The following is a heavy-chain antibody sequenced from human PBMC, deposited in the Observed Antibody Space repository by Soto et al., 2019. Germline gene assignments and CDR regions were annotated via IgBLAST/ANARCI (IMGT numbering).Heavy chain of an antibody. CDR1: GGTFSNYA. J-gene: IGHJ4*02. CDR3: ARDAGIPVVGRGTSFEY. D-gene: IGHD6-19*01. Sequence: QVQLVQSGAEVKKPGSSVKVSCKASGGTFSNYAITWVRQAPGQGLEWMGTIIPIFASLRYAQKFQGRVTITADDSTSTTYMDLSSLRSEDTAVYYCARDAGIPVVGRGTSFEYWGQGTLVIVSS. V-gene: IGHV1-69*18. CDR2: IIPIFASL.